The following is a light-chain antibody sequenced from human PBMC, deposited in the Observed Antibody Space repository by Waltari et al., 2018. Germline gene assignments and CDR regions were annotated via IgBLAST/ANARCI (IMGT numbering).Light chain of an antibody. J-gene: IGLJ2*01. V-gene: IGLV3-19*01. CDR3: NSRDTSGDVV. CDR1: SLRIYY. Sequence: SSELTQDPAVSVPLGQTVRIACQGDSLRIYYAGWSHQKPGQAPILVIYGKNNRPSGIPDRFSASRSGNSASLTITGAQAEDEGYYYCNSRDTSGDVVFGGGTKLTVL. CDR2: GKN.